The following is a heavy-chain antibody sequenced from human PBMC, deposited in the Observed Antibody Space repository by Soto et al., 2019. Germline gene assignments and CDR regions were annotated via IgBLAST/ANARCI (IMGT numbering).Heavy chain of an antibody. J-gene: IGHJ3*02. D-gene: IGHD3-3*01. CDR2: MNPNSGNT. CDR1: GYTFTSYD. Sequence: QVQLVQSGAEVKKPGASVKVSCKASGYTFTSYDINWVRQATGQGLEWMGWMNPNSGNTGYAQKFQGRVTMTRNTSISTAYMELSSLRSEDTAVYYGAKAYYDFWSGYYGRAFDIWGQGTMVTVSS. CDR3: AKAYYDFWSGYYGRAFDI. V-gene: IGHV1-8*01.